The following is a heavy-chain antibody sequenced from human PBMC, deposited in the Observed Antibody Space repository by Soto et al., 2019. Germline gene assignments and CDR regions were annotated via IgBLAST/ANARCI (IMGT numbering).Heavy chain of an antibody. V-gene: IGHV1-69*01. CDR3: ARDGYIAGDL. CDR1: GGTFSSYT. CDR2: ITPMFGTA. Sequence: QVQLVQSGAELKKPGSSVKVSCKASGGTFSSYTINWVRQAPGQGLEWMGGITPMFGTANYAQKFQDRVTSTADESTSTAYMELSSLRRDDTAVYYCARDGYIAGDLWGQGTLVTVSS. D-gene: IGHD2-15*01. J-gene: IGHJ5*02.